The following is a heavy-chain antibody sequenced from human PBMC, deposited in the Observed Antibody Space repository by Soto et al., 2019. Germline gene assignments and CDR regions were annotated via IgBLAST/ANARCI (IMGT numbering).Heavy chain of an antibody. Sequence: SETLSLTCTVSGGSISSYYWSWIRQPPGKGLEWIGYIYYSGSTNYNPSLKSRVTISVDTSKSQFSLKLSSVTAADTAVYYCARRLGYSGYDANDAFDIWGQGTMVTISS. CDR3: ARRLGYSGYDANDAFDI. D-gene: IGHD5-12*01. CDR2: IYYSGST. V-gene: IGHV4-59*08. CDR1: GGSISSYY. J-gene: IGHJ3*02.